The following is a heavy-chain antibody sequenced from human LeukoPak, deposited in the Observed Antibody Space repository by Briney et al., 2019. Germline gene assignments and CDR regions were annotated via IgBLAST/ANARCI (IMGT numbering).Heavy chain of an antibody. Sequence: GGSLRLSCAASGFTFSSYAMSWVRQASGKGLEWVSAISGSGGSTYYADSVKGRFTISRDNSKNTLYLQMNSLRAEDTAVYYCAKDRMTGGYYDFWSGYYGNNWFDPWGQGTLVTVSS. CDR3: AKDRMTGGYYDFWSGYYGNNWFDP. CDR1: GFTFSSYA. D-gene: IGHD3-3*01. J-gene: IGHJ5*02. CDR2: ISGSGGST. V-gene: IGHV3-23*01.